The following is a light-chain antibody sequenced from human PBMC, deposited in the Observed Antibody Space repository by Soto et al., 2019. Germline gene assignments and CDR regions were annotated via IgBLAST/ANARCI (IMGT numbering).Light chain of an antibody. CDR2: DVA. V-gene: IGLV2-11*01. Sequence: QSVLTQPASVSGSPGQSITISCIGGNSDVGGYDYVSWYQQHPGRPPKLMIYDVARWPSGVPDRFSGSKSGNTASLTISGLQAEDEADYFCCSYAGGYTYLFGTGTKVTVL. CDR3: CSYAGGYTYL. J-gene: IGLJ1*01. CDR1: NSDVGGYDY.